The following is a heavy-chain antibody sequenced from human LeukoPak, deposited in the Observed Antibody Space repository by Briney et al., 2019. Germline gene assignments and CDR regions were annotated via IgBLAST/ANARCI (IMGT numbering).Heavy chain of an antibody. CDR1: GCTFTGYY. CDR2: INPNSGGT. J-gene: IGHJ3*02. D-gene: IGHD3-22*01. Sequence: GASVKVSCKASGCTFTGYYMHWVRQAPGQGLEWMGWINPNSGGTNYAQKFQGRVTMTRDMSISTAYMELSRLRSDDTAVYYCARDYYDSSTYFLFDAFDIWGQGTMVTVS. CDR3: ARDYYDSSTYFLFDAFDI. V-gene: IGHV1-2*02.